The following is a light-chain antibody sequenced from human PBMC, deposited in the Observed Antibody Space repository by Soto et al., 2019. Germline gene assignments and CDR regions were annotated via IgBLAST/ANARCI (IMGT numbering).Light chain of an antibody. J-gene: IGKJ4*01. CDR2: DAS. CDR3: QQRGSWPLT. Sequence: EIVLTQSPATLSLSPGETATLFCRASQSISNSLAWYQQKPGQAPRLLIYDASSRATGIPARFSGSGSGTDFTLTISSLEPEDFAVYYCQQRGSWPLTFGGGTKV. V-gene: IGKV3-11*01. CDR1: QSISNS.